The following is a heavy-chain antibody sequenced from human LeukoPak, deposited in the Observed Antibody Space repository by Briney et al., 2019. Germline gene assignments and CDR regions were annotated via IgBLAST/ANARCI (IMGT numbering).Heavy chain of an antibody. CDR3: ARGGGRYSVDY. CDR1: GYTFIDYY. CDR2: ISPNSGGT. V-gene: IGHV1-2*02. J-gene: IGHJ4*02. D-gene: IGHD1-26*01. Sequence: PSVKVSCKASGYTFIDYYMHWVRQAPGQGLEWIGWISPNSGGTKYVQKFQGRVTMTRDTSITTVYMELSGLSFDDTAVYYCARGGGRYSVDYWGQGTLVIVSS.